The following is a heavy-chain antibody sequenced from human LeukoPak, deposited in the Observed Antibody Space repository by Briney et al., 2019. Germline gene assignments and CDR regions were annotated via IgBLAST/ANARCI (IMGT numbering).Heavy chain of an antibody. CDR1: GYTLTELS. CDR2: FDPEDGET. J-gene: IGHJ4*02. CDR3: ATDLQGWLQLNY. Sequence: ASVKVSCKVSGYTLTELSMHWVRQAPGKGLEWMGSFDPEDGETIYAQKFQGRVTMTEDTSTDTAYMELSSLRSEDTAVYYCATDLQGWLQLNYWGQGTLVTVSS. D-gene: IGHD5-24*01. V-gene: IGHV1-24*01.